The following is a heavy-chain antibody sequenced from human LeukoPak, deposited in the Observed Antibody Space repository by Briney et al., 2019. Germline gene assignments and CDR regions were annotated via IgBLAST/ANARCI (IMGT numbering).Heavy chain of an antibody. CDR1: GYTLTELS. D-gene: IGHD1-1*01. J-gene: IGHJ6*03. V-gene: IGHV1-69*05. CDR3: ARGLERRRDYYYYMDV. Sequence: SVKVSCKVSGYTLTELSMHWVRQAPGQGLEWMGGIIPIFGTANYAQKFQGRVTITTDESTSTAYMELSSLRSEDTAVYYCARGLERRRDYYYYMDVWGKGTTVTVSS. CDR2: IIPIFGTA.